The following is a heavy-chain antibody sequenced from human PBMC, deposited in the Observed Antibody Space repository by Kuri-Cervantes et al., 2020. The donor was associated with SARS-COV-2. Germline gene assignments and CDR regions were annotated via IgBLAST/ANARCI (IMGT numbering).Heavy chain of an antibody. CDR3: VKGGGLIAVAVGYYFDY. J-gene: IGHJ4*02. CDR1: GFTLNRAW. CDR2: ISSNGGST. Sequence: GGSLRLSCAVSGFTLNRAWMSWVRQAPGKGLEYVSAISSNGGSTYYADSVKGRFTISRDNSKNTLYLQMSSLRAEDTAVYYCVKGGGLIAVAVGYYFDYWGQGTLVTVSS. D-gene: IGHD6-19*01. V-gene: IGHV3-64D*06.